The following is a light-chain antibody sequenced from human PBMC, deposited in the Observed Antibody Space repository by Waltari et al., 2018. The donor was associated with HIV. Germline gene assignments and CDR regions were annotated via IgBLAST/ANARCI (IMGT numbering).Light chain of an antibody. CDR3: CSYANSSTV. CDR2: EGS. Sequence: QSALTQFASVSGSPAQSITISCTGTSSDVGNYNPVSWYQQHPGKAPKLMIYEGSKRPSGVSNRFSGSKSGNTASLTISGLQAEDEADYYCCSYANSSTVFGGGTKVTVL. V-gene: IGLV2-23*01. J-gene: IGLJ2*01. CDR1: SSDVGNYNP.